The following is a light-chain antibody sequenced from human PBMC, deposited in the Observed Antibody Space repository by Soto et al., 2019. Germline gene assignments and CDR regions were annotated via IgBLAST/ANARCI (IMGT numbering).Light chain of an antibody. CDR3: QQTYSTPWT. Sequence: DIQMTQSPASLSASVGDRVTITCRASLSISSDLDWFQQKPWKAPKLLIYGASSLQSGVPPRFSGSGSGTDFTLTISSLQPEDFATYYCQQTYSTPWTFGQGTKVEIK. CDR2: GAS. V-gene: IGKV1-39*01. J-gene: IGKJ1*01. CDR1: LSISSD.